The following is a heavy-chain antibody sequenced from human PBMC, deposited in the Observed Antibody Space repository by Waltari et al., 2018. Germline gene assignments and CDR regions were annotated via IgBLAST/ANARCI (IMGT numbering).Heavy chain of an antibody. CDR1: GFTFTSSA. D-gene: IGHD1-26*01. CDR3: AADSGSDCDY. J-gene: IGHJ4*02. V-gene: IGHV1-58*01. Sequence: QMPLVQSGPEVKKPGTSVKVSCKASGFTFTSSAVQWVRQARGQRLEGIGGIVVGRGNTNYEQKRQERVTITRDMARSTAYMERSSLRSEDTAVYYCAADSGSDCDYWGQGTLVTVSS. CDR2: IVVGRGNT.